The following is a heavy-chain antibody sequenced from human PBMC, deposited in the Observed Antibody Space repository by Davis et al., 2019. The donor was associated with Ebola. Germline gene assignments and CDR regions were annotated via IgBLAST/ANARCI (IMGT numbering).Heavy chain of an antibody. CDR1: GFTYSTYA. D-gene: IGHD6-19*01. J-gene: IGHJ4*02. CDR2: ISGSGDRT. CDR3: ARRGYTSAWDY. Sequence: GGSLRLSCAASGFTYSTYAMTWVRQPPGKGLEWVSDISGSGDRTNYADSVKGRFTISRDNSKNTLYLQMNSLRDEDTAVYFCARRGYTSAWDYWGQGTLVTVSS. V-gene: IGHV3-23*01.